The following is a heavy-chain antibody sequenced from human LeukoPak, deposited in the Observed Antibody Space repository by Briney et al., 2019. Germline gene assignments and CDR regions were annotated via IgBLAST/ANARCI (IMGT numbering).Heavy chain of an antibody. CDR3: ARDVALLWFGELGPLFDY. V-gene: IGHV3-48*04. D-gene: IGHD3-10*01. CDR2: ISSSGSTI. J-gene: IGHJ4*02. CDR1: GFTFSSYA. Sequence: PGGSLRLSCAASGFTFSSYAMHWVRQAPGKGLEWVSYISSSGSTIYYADSVKGRFTISRDNAKNSLYLQMNSLRAEDTAVYYCARDVALLWFGELGPLFDYWGQGTLVTVSS.